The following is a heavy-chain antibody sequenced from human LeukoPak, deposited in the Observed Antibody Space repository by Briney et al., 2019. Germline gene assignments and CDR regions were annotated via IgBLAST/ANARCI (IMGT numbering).Heavy chain of an antibody. Sequence: GGSLRLSCAASGFTFSSYAMSWVRQAPGKGLEWVSAISGSGGSTYYADSVKGRFTISRDNSKNTLYLQMNSLRAEDTAVYYCAKWPLGYCSSTSCYNGNYYYYGMDVWGRGTTVTVSS. V-gene: IGHV3-23*01. CDR1: GFTFSSYA. CDR2: ISGSGGST. J-gene: IGHJ6*02. D-gene: IGHD2-2*02. CDR3: AKWPLGYCSSTSCYNGNYYYYGMDV.